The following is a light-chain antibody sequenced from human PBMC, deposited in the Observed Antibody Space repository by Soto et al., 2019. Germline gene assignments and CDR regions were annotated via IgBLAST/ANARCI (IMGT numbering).Light chain of an antibody. J-gene: IGKJ2*01. CDR2: GAS. V-gene: IGKV3-15*01. CDR1: QSVSSN. Sequence: EIVMPQSPATLSVSPGERATLYCRASQSVSSNLAWYQQKPGQAPRLLIYGASTRATGIPARFSGSGSGTEFTLTISSLQSEDFAVYYCQQYNNWPPYTFGQGTKLEIK. CDR3: QQYNNWPPYT.